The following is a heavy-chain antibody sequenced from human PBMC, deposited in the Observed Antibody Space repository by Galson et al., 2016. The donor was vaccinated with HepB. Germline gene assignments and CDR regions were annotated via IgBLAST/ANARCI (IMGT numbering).Heavy chain of an antibody. D-gene: IGHD4-11*01. Sequence: SVKVSCKASGGTFSTYGISWVRQAPGQGLEWLGGIIPIRAITVDAQKFQDRVTITADKSTSTAYMELSSLRSEDTAVYYCAREGGEYSKGYMPSWGQGTLVTVSS. CDR1: GGTFSTYG. V-gene: IGHV1-69*10. CDR2: IIPIRAIT. CDR3: AREGGEYSKGYMPS. J-gene: IGHJ5*02.